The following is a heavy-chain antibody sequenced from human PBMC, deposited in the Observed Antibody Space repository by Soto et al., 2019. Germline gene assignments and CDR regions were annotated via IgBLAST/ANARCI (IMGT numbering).Heavy chain of an antibody. Sequence: GASVKVSCKASGYTFTGYYMHWVRQAPGQGLEWMGWINPNSGGTNYAQKFQGWVTMTRDTSISTAYMELSRLRSDDTAVYYCARYCSGGSCYSGGMDVWGQGTTVTVSS. CDR1: GYTFTGYY. CDR2: INPNSGGT. CDR3: ARYCSGGSCYSGGMDV. J-gene: IGHJ6*02. D-gene: IGHD2-15*01. V-gene: IGHV1-2*04.